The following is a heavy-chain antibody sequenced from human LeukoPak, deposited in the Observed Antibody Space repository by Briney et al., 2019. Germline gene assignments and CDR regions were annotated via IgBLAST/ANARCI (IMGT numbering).Heavy chain of an antibody. D-gene: IGHD2-8*01. CDR2: INPSGGST. Sequence: ASVKVSCKASGYTFTTYYIHWVRQAPVQGPEWMGLINPSGGSTSYAQKFQGRITMTRDTSTNTVYMELSSLSSEDTAVYYCARNTNSGFDYWGQGTLVTVSS. CDR3: ARNTNSGFDY. J-gene: IGHJ4*02. V-gene: IGHV1-46*01. CDR1: GYTFTTYY.